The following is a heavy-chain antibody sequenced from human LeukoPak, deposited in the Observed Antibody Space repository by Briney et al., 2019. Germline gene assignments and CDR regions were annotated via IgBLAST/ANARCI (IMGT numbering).Heavy chain of an antibody. V-gene: IGHV3-30*02. CDR2: IRRDGSDR. CDR3: ARVTKYYDILTGYYGRAGYYYMDV. Sequence: GGSLRLSCIPSGFTFRNYDMHWVRQAPGKGLEWVAFIRRDGSDRFHADSVKGRFTISRDNSRNTLYLQMNSLRAEDTAVYYCARVTKYYDILTGYYGRAGYYYMDVWGKGTTVTISS. J-gene: IGHJ6*03. CDR1: GFTFRNYD. D-gene: IGHD3-9*01.